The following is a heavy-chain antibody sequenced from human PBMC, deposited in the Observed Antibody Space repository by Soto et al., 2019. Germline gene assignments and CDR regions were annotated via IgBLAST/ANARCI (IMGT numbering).Heavy chain of an antibody. D-gene: IGHD2-15*01. CDR3: ARETFTRPVLDCSSPWGDY. CDR2: LSYDGSHE. V-gene: IGHV3-30*03. J-gene: IGHJ4*02. Sequence: QVQLVESGGGVVQPGTSLKLSCAASGFTFDDFGFNWVRPAPGKGLEWVATLSYDGSHEYYADSVQGRFPISRGHSKIPLYLQMNSLKTEATAMSLCARETFTRPVLDCSSPWGDYWGQGALVTVSS. CDR1: GFTFDDFG.